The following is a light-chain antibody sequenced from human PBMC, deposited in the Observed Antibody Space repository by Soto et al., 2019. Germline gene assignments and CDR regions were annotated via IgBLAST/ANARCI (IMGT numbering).Light chain of an antibody. Sequence: QSVLTQPPSVSAAPGQTVTISCSGSSSNIGNYYVSWYQQLPGTAPRLLIYDSNKRPSGIPDRFSASQSGTSATLDITELQTGDEADYYCGTWDSSLSGGHWVFGGGTKLTVL. CDR1: SSNIGNYY. CDR3: GTWDSSLSGGHWV. J-gene: IGLJ3*02. CDR2: DSN. V-gene: IGLV1-51*01.